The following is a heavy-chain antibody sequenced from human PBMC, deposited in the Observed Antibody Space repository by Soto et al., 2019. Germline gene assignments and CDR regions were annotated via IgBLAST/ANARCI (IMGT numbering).Heavy chain of an antibody. Sequence: SVTLSLTCAVSCGSISSISSYGGWLRQPPGKGLEWIGSIYYSGSTYYNPSLKSRVTISVDTSKNQFSLKLSSVTAADTAVYYCARSRTTVVTLDYWGQG. V-gene: IGHV4-39*01. CDR3: ARSRTTVVTLDY. J-gene: IGHJ4*02. D-gene: IGHD4-17*01. CDR2: IYYSGST. CDR1: CGSISSISSY.